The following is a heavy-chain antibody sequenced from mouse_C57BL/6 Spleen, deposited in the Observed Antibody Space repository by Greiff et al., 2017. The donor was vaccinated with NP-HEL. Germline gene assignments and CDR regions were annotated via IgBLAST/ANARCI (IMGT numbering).Heavy chain of an antibody. CDR2: IDPETGGT. D-gene: IGHD2-5*01. V-gene: IGHV1-15*01. CDR3: TPYYSNLLDY. Sequence: VKLMESGAELVRPGASVTLSCKASGYTFTDYEMHWVKQTPVHGLEWIGAIDPETGGTAYNQKFKGKAILTADKSSSTAYMELRSLTSEDSAVYYCTPYYSNLLDYWGQGTTLTVSS. CDR1: GYTFTDYE. J-gene: IGHJ2*01.